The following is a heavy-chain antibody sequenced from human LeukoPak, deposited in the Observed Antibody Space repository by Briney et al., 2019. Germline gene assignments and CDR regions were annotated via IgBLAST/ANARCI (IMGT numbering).Heavy chain of an antibody. J-gene: IGHJ5*02. D-gene: IGHD2-2*01. V-gene: IGHV1-69*02. CDR3: ARGYCSSTSCYLYWFDP. CDR2: IIPILGIA. Sequence: ASVKVSCKASGGTLSSYTISWVRQAPGQGLEWMGRIIPILGIANYAQKFQGGVTITADKSTSTAYMELSSLRSEDTAVYYCARGYCSSTSCYLYWFDPWGQGTLVTVSS. CDR1: GGTLSSYT.